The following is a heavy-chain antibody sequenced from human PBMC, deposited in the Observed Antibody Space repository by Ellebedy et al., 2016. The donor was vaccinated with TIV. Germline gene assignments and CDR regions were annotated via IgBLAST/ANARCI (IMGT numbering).Heavy chain of an antibody. CDR3: ARDSADYYGSGSPHP. J-gene: IGHJ5*02. Sequence: SETLSLTCTVSGYSVSSPYYWGWIRQPPGKGLEWIGTIYYRGKAYYNPSLKSRVTISIDTSKNQFSLKLSSVTAADTAVYYCARDSADYYGSGSPHPWGQGTLVTVSS. CDR1: GYSVSSPYY. V-gene: IGHV4-38-2*02. D-gene: IGHD3-10*01. CDR2: IYYRGKA.